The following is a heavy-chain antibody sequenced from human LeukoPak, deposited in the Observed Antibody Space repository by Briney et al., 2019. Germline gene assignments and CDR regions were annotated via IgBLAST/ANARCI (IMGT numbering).Heavy chain of an antibody. CDR3: ARGYDSSAYYPFNY. V-gene: IGHV4-59*11. CDR1: GGSLSTHH. CDR2: ISDSGST. J-gene: IGHJ4*02. D-gene: IGHD3-22*01. Sequence: SETLSLTCTVSGGSLSTHHWSWIRQSPGRGLEWIRYISDSGSTNYNPSLKSRVTISVDTSKNQFSLMLSSVTAADTAVYYCARGYDSSAYYPFNYWGQGTLVTVSS.